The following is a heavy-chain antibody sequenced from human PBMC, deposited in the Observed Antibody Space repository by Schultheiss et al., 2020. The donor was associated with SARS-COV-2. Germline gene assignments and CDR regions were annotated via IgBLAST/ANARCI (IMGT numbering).Heavy chain of an antibody. V-gene: IGHV1-18*01. CDR1: GYTFTSYG. CDR2: ISAYNGNT. D-gene: IGHD3-22*01. J-gene: IGHJ6*02. Sequence: ASVKVSCKASGYTFTSYGISWVRQAPGQGLEWMGWISAYNGNTNYAQKFQGRVTITRDTSASTAYMELSSLRSEDTAVYYCARGRSGYYYYYYGMDVWGQGTTVTVSS. CDR3: ARGRSGYYYYYYGMDV.